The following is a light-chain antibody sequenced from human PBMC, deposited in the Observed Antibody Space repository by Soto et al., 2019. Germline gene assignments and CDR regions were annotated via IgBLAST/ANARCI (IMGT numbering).Light chain of an antibody. CDR1: QSVSSSY. CDR3: QQYGSSPPT. CDR2: GAS. Sequence: EIVLTRSPGTLSLSPGERATLSCRASQSVSSSYLAWYQQKPGQAPRLLIYGASSRATGIPDRFSGSGSGTDFTLTISRLEPEDFAVYYCQQYGSSPPTFGQGTKLEIK. V-gene: IGKV3-20*01. J-gene: IGKJ2*01.